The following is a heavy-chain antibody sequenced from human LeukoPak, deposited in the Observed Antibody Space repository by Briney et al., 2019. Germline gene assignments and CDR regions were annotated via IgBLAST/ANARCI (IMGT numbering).Heavy chain of an antibody. Sequence: GGSLRLSCAASGFTFDDYAMHWVRQAPGKGLEWVSGISWNSGSIGYADSVKGRFTISRDNAKNSLYLQMNSLRAEDTALYYCAKDISYSNYSPHFDYWGQGTLVTVSS. D-gene: IGHD4-11*01. CDR3: AKDISYSNYSPHFDY. CDR2: ISWNSGSI. V-gene: IGHV3-9*01. J-gene: IGHJ4*02. CDR1: GFTFDDYA.